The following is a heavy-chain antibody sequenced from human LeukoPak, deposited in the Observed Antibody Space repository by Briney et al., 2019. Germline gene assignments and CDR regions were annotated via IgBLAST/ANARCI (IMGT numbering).Heavy chain of an antibody. Sequence: ASVKVSCKASGYTFTSYYMHWVRQAPGQGLEWMGIINPSGGSTGYAQKFQGRVTMTRDTSISTAYMELSTLRSDDTAVYYCALIGDHAWFDPWGQGTLVTVSS. J-gene: IGHJ5*02. CDR3: ALIGDHAWFDP. V-gene: IGHV1-46*03. CDR2: INPSGGST. CDR1: GYTFTSYY. D-gene: IGHD3-10*01.